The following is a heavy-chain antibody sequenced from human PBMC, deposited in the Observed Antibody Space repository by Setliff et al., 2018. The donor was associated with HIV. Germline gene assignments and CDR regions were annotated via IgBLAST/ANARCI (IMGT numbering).Heavy chain of an antibody. J-gene: IGHJ4*02. D-gene: IGHD1-1*01. CDR2: ISPDNGNR. V-gene: IGHV1-2*02. CDR1: GHTFTDYF. CDR3: ARQLSNSFDY. Sequence: GASVKVSCKSSGHTFTDYFMHWVRQAPGQGLEWMGWISPDNGNRRIQRRFQGRVTMTRDTSINTAYMELSGLTSDDTAVYYCARQLSNSFDYWGQGTLVTVSS.